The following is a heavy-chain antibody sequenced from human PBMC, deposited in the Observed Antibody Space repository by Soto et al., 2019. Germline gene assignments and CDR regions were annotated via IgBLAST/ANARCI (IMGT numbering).Heavy chain of an antibody. J-gene: IGHJ4*02. V-gene: IGHV3-30*18. CDR3: VKGSEVARQELDH. D-gene: IGHD2-15*01. CDR2: ISSDGGDK. Sequence: QVQLVESGGGVVQPGRSPRLSCAASGFTFSNFGMHWVRQAPGKGLEWVAAISSDGGDKYYSHSVKDRFTISRDNSKNTLFLQVNSLRVEDSAVYYCVKGSEVARQELDHWGQGILVTVSS. CDR1: GFTFSNFG.